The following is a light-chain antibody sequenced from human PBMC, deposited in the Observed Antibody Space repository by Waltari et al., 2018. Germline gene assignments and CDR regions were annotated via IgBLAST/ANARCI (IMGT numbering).Light chain of an antibody. J-gene: IGLJ2*01. CDR2: EVS. CDR3: GSYRDISHVI. V-gene: IGLV2-14*01. CDR1: SNDVGGYNY. Sequence: QSALTQPASVSGSPGQSITISCTGTSNDVGGYNYVSWYQQHPGKAPKLMIYEVSNRPSGVSNRCSGARSGNTASLTISGLQAEDEANYYCGSYRDISHVIFGGGTKLAV.